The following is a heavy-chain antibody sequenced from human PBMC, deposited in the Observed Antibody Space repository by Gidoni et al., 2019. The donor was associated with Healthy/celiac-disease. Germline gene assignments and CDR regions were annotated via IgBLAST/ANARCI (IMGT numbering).Heavy chain of an antibody. Sequence: QVQLVESGGGVVQPGRSLRLSCAASGFTFSSYGMHWVRQAPGKGLEWVAVIWYDGSNKYYADSVKGRFTISRDNSKNTLYLQMNSLRAEDTAVYYCARDLFGYYFDYWGQGTLVTVSS. CDR1: GFTFSSYG. CDR2: IWYDGSNK. CDR3: ARDLFGYYFDY. V-gene: IGHV3-33*01. J-gene: IGHJ4*02. D-gene: IGHD3-10*01.